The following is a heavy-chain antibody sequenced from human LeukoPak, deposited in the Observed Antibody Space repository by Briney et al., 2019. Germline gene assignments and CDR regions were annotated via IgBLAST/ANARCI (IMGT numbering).Heavy chain of an antibody. CDR2: IYYSGST. Sequence: PSETLSLTCTVSGGSISSYYWSWIRQPPGKGLEWIGYIYYSGSTNYNPSLKSRVTISVDTSKNQFFLKLSSVTAADTAVYYCARAPPPYYYDSSEPFDIWGQGTMVTVSS. CDR1: GGSISSYY. CDR3: ARAPPPYYYDSSEPFDI. D-gene: IGHD3-22*01. J-gene: IGHJ3*02. V-gene: IGHV4-59*01.